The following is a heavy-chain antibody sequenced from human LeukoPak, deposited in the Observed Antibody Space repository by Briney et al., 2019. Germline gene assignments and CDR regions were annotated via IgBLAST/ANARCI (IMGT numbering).Heavy chain of an antibody. Sequence: GGSLRLSCAASGFTVSSNYMSWVRQAPGKGLEWVSVIYSGGSTYYADSVKGRFTISRDNSKNTLYLQMNSLRAEDTAVYYCARDHRSGIHSSYFDYWGQGTLVTVSS. CDR2: IYSGGST. CDR3: ARDHRSGIHSSYFDY. CDR1: GFTVSSNY. J-gene: IGHJ4*02. D-gene: IGHD6-13*01. V-gene: IGHV3-53*01.